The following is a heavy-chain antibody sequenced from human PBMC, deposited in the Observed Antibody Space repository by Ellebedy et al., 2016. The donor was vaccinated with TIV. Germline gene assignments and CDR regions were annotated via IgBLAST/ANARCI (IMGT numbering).Heavy chain of an antibody. CDR2: IDYSGST. Sequence: SETLSLXXTVSGGSISSYYWSWIRQPPGKGLEWIGSIDYSGSTYYNPSLKSRVTISVDTSKNQFSLKLSSVTAADTAVYYCARHADTIFGVVIYFDYWGQGTLVTVSS. J-gene: IGHJ4*02. V-gene: IGHV4-39*01. D-gene: IGHD3-3*01. CDR3: ARHADTIFGVVIYFDY. CDR1: GGSISSYY.